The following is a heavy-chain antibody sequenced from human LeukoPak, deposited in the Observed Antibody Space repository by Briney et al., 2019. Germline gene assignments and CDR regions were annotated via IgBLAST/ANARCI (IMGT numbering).Heavy chain of an antibody. J-gene: IGHJ4*02. Sequence: PGGSLRLSCAASGFAFNTYAMHWVRQPPGQGLEWVALIWHDGSHKFYSNSVRGRFTISRDNSKHTVSLQMNNLRPEDTAVYYCAREIFGSGSYPAFWGQGTLVTVSS. CDR2: IWHDGSHK. CDR3: AREIFGSGSYPAF. CDR1: GFAFNTYA. D-gene: IGHD3-10*01. V-gene: IGHV3-33*01.